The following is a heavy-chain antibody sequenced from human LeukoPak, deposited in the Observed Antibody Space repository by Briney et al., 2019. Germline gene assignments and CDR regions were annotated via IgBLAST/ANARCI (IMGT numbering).Heavy chain of an antibody. CDR2: ISHTGST. CDR3: ARAPPRFGYSSLYYYYYMDV. J-gene: IGHJ6*03. Sequence: PSETLSLTCAVSGGSISSTNWWSWVRQPPGKGLEWIGEISHTGSTNYNPSLKSRVSISVDTSKNQFSLKLSSVTAADTAVYYCARAPPRFGYSSLYYYYYMDVWGKGTTVTVSS. D-gene: IGHD6-13*01. CDR1: GGSISSTNW. V-gene: IGHV4-4*02.